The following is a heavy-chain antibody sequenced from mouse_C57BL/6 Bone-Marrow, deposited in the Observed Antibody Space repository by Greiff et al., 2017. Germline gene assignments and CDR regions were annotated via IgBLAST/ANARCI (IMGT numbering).Heavy chain of an antibody. CDR3: ARAGPLGRRYDY. D-gene: IGHD4-1*01. CDR2: IYPTSGRT. V-gene: IGHV1-55*01. J-gene: IGHJ2*01. Sequence: QVQLQQPGAELVKPGASVKMSCKASGYTFTSYWIPWVKQRPGQGLEWIGDIYPTSGRTNYNEKFKSKAILTVDTSTNTAYMQISSLTSEDSAVFYCARAGPLGRRYDYWGQGTTLTVAS. CDR1: GYTFTSYW.